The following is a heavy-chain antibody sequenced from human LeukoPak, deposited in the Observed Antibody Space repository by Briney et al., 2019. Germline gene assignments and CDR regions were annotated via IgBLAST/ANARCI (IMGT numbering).Heavy chain of an antibody. V-gene: IGHV3-7*01. CDR3: ARGSPRRGDSSGYYYY. CDR1: GFTFSSCW. CDR2: IKQDGSEK. D-gene: IGHD3-22*01. J-gene: IGHJ4*02. Sequence: GGSLRLSCAASGFTFSSCWMSWVRQAPGKGLEWVANIKQDGSEKYYVDSVKGRFTISRDNAKNSLYLQMNSLRAEDTAVYYCARGSPRRGDSSGYYYYWGQGTLVTVSS.